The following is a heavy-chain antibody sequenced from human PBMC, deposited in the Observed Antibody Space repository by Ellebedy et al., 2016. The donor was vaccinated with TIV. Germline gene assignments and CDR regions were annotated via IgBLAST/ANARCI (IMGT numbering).Heavy chain of an antibody. J-gene: IGHJ6*02. CDR1: GFTFSSHY. CDR2: INPSGGTK. Sequence: ASVKVSCKASGFTFSSHYIHWVRQAPGQGLEWMGQINPSGGTKKLDRVVITKDASTSTAYMELSSLRSEDTATYFCARGCSSTSCSGDYYYGMTVWGQGTTVTVSS. V-gene: IGHV1-2*06. CDR3: ARGCSSTSCSGDYYYGMTV. D-gene: IGHD2-2*01.